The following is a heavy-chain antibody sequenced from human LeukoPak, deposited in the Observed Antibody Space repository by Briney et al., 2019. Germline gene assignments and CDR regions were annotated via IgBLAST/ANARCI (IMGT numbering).Heavy chain of an antibody. D-gene: IGHD5-18*01. CDR2: IRYDGSNK. CDR1: GFTFSSYG. J-gene: IGHJ4*02. V-gene: IGHV3-30*02. CDR3: AIVDTAMVDY. Sequence: GGSLRLSCAASGFTFSSYGMHWVRQAPGTGLEWVAFIRYDGSNKYYADSVKGRFTISRDNSKNTLYLQMNSLRAEDTAVYYCAIVDTAMVDYWGQGTLVTVSS.